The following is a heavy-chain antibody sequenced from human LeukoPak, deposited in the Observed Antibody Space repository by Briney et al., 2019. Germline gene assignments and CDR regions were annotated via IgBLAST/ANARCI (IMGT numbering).Heavy chain of an antibody. J-gene: IGHJ4*02. CDR3: ARPEGSSVEY. V-gene: IGHV3-11*01. CDR1: GFSFSDHF. CDR2: ISGSASII. Sequence: PGGSLRLSCAASGFSFSDHFMSWIRQAPGKGLEWISYISGSASIIHHADSVKGRFTISRDNAKNSLYLQMNSLRAEDTAVYYCARPEGSSVEYWGQGTLVTVSS. D-gene: IGHD6-6*01.